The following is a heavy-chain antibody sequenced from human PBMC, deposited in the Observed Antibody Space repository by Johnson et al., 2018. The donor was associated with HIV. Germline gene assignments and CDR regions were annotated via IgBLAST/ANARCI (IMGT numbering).Heavy chain of an antibody. V-gene: IGHV3-66*01. CDR3: AKVAVATAAGGVALDI. J-gene: IGHJ3*02. D-gene: IGHD6-13*01. CDR2: IYSGGSK. Sequence: EVQLVESGGGLVQPGGSLRLSCAASGFTVSSYYMNWVRQAPGKGLEWVSVIYSGGSKYYADSVKGRFTISRDNSNNILYLQMNSLRVEDTAVYYCAKVAVATAAGGVALDIWGPGTMVTVS. CDR1: GFTVSSYY.